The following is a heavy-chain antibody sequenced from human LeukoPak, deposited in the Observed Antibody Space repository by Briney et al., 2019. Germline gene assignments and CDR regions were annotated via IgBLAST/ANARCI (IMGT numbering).Heavy chain of an antibody. D-gene: IGHD3-22*01. Sequence: ASVKVSCKASGYTFTGYFMHWVRQAPGQGLDWMGWINPKSGGTNYAQKFQGRVTMTRDTSISTAYMELSRLRSDDPAVYYCARVPSRDYYDSSGYPDFWGQGTLVTVSS. CDR1: GYTFTGYF. J-gene: IGHJ4*02. CDR3: ARVPSRDYYDSSGYPDF. CDR2: INPKSGGT. V-gene: IGHV1-2*02.